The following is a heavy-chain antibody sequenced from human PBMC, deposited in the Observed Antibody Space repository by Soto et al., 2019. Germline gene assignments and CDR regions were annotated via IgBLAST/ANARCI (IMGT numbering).Heavy chain of an antibody. CDR1: GGSISSGGYS. V-gene: IGHV4-30-2*01. D-gene: IGHD3-10*01. Sequence: QLQLQESGSGLVKPSQTLSLTCAVSGGSISSGGYSWSWIRQPPGKGLECIGYIYHSGSTYYNPSIKSRVTISVDRSKNQFSLKLSSVTAADTAVYYCASRPPYYYGSGSYGFDPWGQGTLVTVSS. CDR3: ASRPPYYYGSGSYGFDP. CDR2: IYHSGST. J-gene: IGHJ5*02.